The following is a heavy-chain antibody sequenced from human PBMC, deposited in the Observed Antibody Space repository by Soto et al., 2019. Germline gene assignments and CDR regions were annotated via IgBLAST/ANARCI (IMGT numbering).Heavy chain of an antibody. J-gene: IGHJ6*02. D-gene: IGHD5-18*01. Sequence: QVQLVQSGTEVKKPGSSVKVSCKASGGTFNKYAIDWVRQAPGQGLEWMGGIIPIFGTANYAQKFQGRVTITADESTSTAYMELSSLRSEDTAVYYCARDLHHSYGYHYYYGMDVWGQGTTVTVSS. CDR1: GGTFNKYA. CDR2: IIPIFGTA. V-gene: IGHV1-69*01. CDR3: ARDLHHSYGYHYYYGMDV.